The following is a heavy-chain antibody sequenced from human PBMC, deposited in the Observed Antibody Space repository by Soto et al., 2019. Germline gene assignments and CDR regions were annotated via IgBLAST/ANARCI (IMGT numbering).Heavy chain of an antibody. CDR3: ARLRRQYSSSPYYFDY. CDR1: GFTFSDYY. CDR2: ISSSSSYT. V-gene: IGHV3-11*06. D-gene: IGHD6-6*01. Sequence: GGSLRLSCAASGFTFSDYYMSWIRQAPGKGLEWVSYISSSSSYTNYADSVKGRFTISRDNAKNSLYLQMNSLRAEDTAVYYCARLRRQYSSSPYYFDYWGQGTLVTVSS. J-gene: IGHJ4*02.